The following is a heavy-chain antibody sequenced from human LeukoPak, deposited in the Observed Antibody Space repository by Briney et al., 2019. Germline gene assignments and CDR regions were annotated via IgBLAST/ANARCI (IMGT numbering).Heavy chain of an antibody. CDR1: GFTSSSYA. CDR3: AKIYGSGSSGDY. Sequence: GGSLRLSCAASGFTSSSYAMSWVRQAPGKELEWVSAISGSGGSTYYADSVKGRFTISRDNSKNTLYLQMNSLRAEDTAVYYCAKIYGSGSSGDYWGQGTLVTVSS. D-gene: IGHD3-10*01. CDR2: ISGSGGST. J-gene: IGHJ4*02. V-gene: IGHV3-23*01.